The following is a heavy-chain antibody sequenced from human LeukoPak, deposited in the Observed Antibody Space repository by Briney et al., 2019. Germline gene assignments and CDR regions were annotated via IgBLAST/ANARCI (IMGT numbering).Heavy chain of an antibody. Sequence: SETLSLTCTVSGGSISSSSYYWGWIRQPPGKGLEWIGSLHYSGSTYYNPSLKSRVTISVDTSKNQFSLKLSSVTAADTAVYYCARLDFRDGDYVFWYWGQGTLVTVPS. J-gene: IGHJ4*02. CDR3: ARLDFRDGDYVFWY. CDR2: LHYSGST. D-gene: IGHD4-17*01. CDR1: GGSISSSSYY. V-gene: IGHV4-39*01.